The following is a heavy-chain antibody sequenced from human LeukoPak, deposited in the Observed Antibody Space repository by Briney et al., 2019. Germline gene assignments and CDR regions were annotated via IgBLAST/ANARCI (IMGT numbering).Heavy chain of an antibody. D-gene: IGHD2-2*01. CDR1: GDSITSYY. J-gene: IGHJ2*01. CDR3: ARSKSAAMFYWYFDL. Sequence: SETLSLTCDVSGDSITSYYWSWVRQPPGKGLEWIGYVFYTGSTNYTPSLKSRGTISQDTPKNQVSLRLSSVTAADTAMYYCARSKSAAMFYWYFDLWGRGTLVTVSS. CDR2: VFYTGST. V-gene: IGHV4-59*01.